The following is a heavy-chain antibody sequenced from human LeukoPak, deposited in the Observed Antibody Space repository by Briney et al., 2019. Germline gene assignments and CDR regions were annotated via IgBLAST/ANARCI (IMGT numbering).Heavy chain of an antibody. CDR3: ARSLPRIQLWSYYYYMDV. V-gene: IGHV1-2*02. D-gene: IGHD5-18*01. CDR1: GYTFTGYY. CDR2: INPNSGGT. Sequence: ASVKVSCKASGYTFTGYYMHWVRQAPGQGLEWMGWINPNSGGTNYAQKFQGRVTMTRDTSISTAYMELSRLRSDDTAVYYCARSLPRIQLWSYYYYMDVWGKGTTVTVYS. J-gene: IGHJ6*03.